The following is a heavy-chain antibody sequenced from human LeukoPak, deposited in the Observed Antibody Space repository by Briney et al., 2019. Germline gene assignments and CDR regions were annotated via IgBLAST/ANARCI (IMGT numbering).Heavy chain of an antibody. CDR2: IYTSGRT. D-gene: IGHD2-2*01. Sequence: PSQTLSLTCTVSGGSIGSGTSYWSWIRQPAGNGLEWIVRIYTSGRTAYSPSLKSRVTLSADTSKNHFSLKLSSVTAADTAVYYCVRENARSVPTAVSPLDDWGQGTLVTVSS. CDR3: VRENARSVPTAVSPLDD. CDR1: GGSIGSGTSY. J-gene: IGHJ4*02. V-gene: IGHV4-61*02.